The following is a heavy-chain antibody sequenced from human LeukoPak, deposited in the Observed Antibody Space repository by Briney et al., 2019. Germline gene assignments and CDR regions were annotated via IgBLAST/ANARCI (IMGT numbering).Heavy chain of an antibody. CDR3: VRWGVEAGMDH. Sequence: GGSLRLSCAASGFTFSSYWMGWVRQAPGKGLEWVANIHPDGSETSYVDSVKGRFTISRDNAGKSMFLQMNSLGVEETALYFCVRWGVEAGMDHWGQGTLATVSS. V-gene: IGHV3-7*01. J-gene: IGHJ4*02. CDR2: IHPDGSET. CDR1: GFTFSSYW. D-gene: IGHD6-19*01.